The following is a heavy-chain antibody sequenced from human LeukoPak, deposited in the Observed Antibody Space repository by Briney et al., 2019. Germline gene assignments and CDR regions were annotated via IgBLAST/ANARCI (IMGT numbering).Heavy chain of an antibody. Sequence: ASVKVSCKASGYTFTSYAMNWVRQAPGQGLEWMGWINTNTGNPTYAQGFTGRFVFSLDTSVSTAYLQISSLKAEDTAVYYCAGEYLGYCSSTSCYTQRAFGPRRDGNWFDPWGQGTLVTVSS. CDR2: INTNTGNP. J-gene: IGHJ5*02. CDR1: GYTFTSYA. D-gene: IGHD2-2*02. CDR3: AGEYLGYCSSTSCYTQRAFGPRRDGNWFDP. V-gene: IGHV7-4-1*02.